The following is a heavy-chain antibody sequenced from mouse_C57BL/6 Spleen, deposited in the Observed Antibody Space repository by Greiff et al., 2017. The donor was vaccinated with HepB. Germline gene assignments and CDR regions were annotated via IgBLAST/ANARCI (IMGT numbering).Heavy chain of an antibody. J-gene: IGHJ2*01. V-gene: IGHV7-3*01. CDR2: IRNKANGYTT. D-gene: IGHD1-1*01. Sequence: EVKVVESGGGLVQPGGSLSLSCAASGFTFTDYYMSWVRQPPGKALEWLGFIRNKANGYTTEYSASVKGRFTISRDNSQSILYLQMNALRAEDSATYYCARWDYGSFDYWGQGTTLTVSS. CDR1: GFTFTDYY. CDR3: ARWDYGSFDY.